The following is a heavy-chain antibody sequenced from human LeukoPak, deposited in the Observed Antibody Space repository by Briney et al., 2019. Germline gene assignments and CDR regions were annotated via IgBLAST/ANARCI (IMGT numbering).Heavy chain of an antibody. V-gene: IGHV5-51*01. J-gene: IGHJ4*02. CDR2: IYPGDSDT. CDR3: ARPRTYYYDSSGSREGYFAY. D-gene: IGHD3-22*01. Sequence: GESLKISCKGSGYSFTSYWIGWVRQRPGKGLDGMGIIYPGDSDTRYSPSFQGQVTISADTSIRPASLQWSSLTASDTAMYYCARPRTYYYDSSGSREGYFAYWGQGPLVTVSS. CDR1: GYSFTSYW.